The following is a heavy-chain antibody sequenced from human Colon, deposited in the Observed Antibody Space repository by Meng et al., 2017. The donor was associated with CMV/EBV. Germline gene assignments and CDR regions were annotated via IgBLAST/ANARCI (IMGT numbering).Heavy chain of an antibody. CDR2: IKQDGSEK. J-gene: IGHJ6*02. D-gene: IGHD7-27*01. Sequence: GESLKISCAASGFTFSSYWMSWVRQAPGKGLEWVANIKQDGSEKYYVDSVKGRFTASRDNAKNSLYLQMNSLRAEDTAVYYYARALGQGYYYYYGMDVWGQGTTVTVSS. V-gene: IGHV3-7*01. CDR1: GFTFSSYW. CDR3: ARALGQGYYYYYGMDV.